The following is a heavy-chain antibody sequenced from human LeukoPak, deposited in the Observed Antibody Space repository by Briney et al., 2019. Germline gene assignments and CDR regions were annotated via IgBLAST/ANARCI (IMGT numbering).Heavy chain of an antibody. CDR3: RSSSGMVIHNWFDP. CDR2: INYSGST. CDR1: GGSFSSTTYY. Sequence: SETLSLTCTVSGGSFSSTTYYWGRIRQPPGKGLEWIVRINYSGSTYYNPSIKSRITISVDTSTNQFSLKLSSVTAAATAVYYCRSSSGMVIHNWFDPWGQGTLVTVSS. J-gene: IGHJ5*02. V-gene: IGHV4-39*01. D-gene: IGHD3-3*01.